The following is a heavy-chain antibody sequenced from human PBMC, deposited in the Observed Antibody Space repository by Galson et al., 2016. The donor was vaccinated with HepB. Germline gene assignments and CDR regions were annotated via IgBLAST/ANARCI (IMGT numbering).Heavy chain of an antibody. CDR1: GYIFTRNG. D-gene: IGHD1-1*01. V-gene: IGHV1-18*01. CDR3: ARDANWNLDY. Sequence: SVKVSCKASGYIFTRNGISWVRQAPGQGLEWLGWISTTSGSANYAQKVRDRITMATDTSTRTVYMELRSLTSDDTAVYYCARDANWNLDYWGQGTLVTVSS. CDR2: ISTTSGSA. J-gene: IGHJ4*02.